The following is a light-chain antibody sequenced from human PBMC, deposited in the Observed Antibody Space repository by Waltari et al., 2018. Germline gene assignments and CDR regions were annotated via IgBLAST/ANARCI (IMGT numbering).Light chain of an antibody. CDR1: SRHVGFSDF. CDR2: KVN. J-gene: IGLJ3*02. CDR3: SSYTRRSYWV. Sequence: QSALTQPASVSGSPGQSITIPCPGTSRHVGFSDFFSWFQPHPDKAPKVMIYKVNNRPSGVSNRFSGSKSANTASLTISGLQAEDEADYYCSSYTRRSYWVFGGGTQLTVL. V-gene: IGLV2-14*01.